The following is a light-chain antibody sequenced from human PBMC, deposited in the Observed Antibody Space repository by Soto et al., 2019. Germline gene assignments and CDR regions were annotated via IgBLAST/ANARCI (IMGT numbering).Light chain of an antibody. J-gene: IGLJ1*01. V-gene: IGLV2-8*01. CDR3: SAHGGTNPYV. CDR1: ASDIGGYTF. CDR2: DVN. Sequence: QSALTQPPSASGSPGQSVAISCTGTASDIGGYTFVSWYQQHPGKAPKLLIYDVNKRPSGVPDRFSGSKAANPASLTVSGLDDDDDADYYCSAHGGTNPYVFGTGTKLTVL.